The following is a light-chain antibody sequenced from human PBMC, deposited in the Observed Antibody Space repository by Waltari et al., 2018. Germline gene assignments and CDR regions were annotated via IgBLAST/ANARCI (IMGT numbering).Light chain of an antibody. J-gene: IGLJ1*01. V-gene: IGLV2-14*01. CDR2: EVS. CDR1: SSDVGGYNY. CDR3: SSYTGSSTRYV. Sequence: QSALTQPASVSGSPGQSITISCTGTSSDVGGYNYVSWYQQHPGKAPKLMIYEVSNRPSWVSNRFSGSKSCNTASLTISGLQAEDDADYYCSSYTGSSTRYVFGTGTKVTVL.